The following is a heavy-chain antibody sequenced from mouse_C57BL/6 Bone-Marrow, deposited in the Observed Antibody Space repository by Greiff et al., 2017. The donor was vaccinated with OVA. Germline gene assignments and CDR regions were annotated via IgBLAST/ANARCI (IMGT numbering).Heavy chain of an antibody. CDR1: GYTFTNYW. D-gene: IGHD1-1*01. CDR2: IYPGGGYT. Sequence: QVQLQQSGAELVRPGTSVKMSCKASGYTFTNYWIGWAKQRPGHGLEWIGDIYPGGGYTNYNEMFKGTATLTADKSSSTAYMQFSSLTSEDSAIYYCARDYYGGYFDVWGTGTTVTVAS. V-gene: IGHV1-63*01. J-gene: IGHJ1*03. CDR3: ARDYYGGYFDV.